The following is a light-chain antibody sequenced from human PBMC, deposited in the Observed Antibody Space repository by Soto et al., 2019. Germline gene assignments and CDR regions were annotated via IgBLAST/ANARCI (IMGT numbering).Light chain of an antibody. CDR3: QQYNSSPWT. V-gene: IGKV3-20*01. CDR1: QSVSSSF. J-gene: IGKJ1*01. CDR2: DAS. Sequence: EIVLTQSPGTLSLSPGERATLSCRASQSVSSSFLAWYQQKPGQAPWLLIYDASSRVTGIPDRFSGSGSGTDFTLTISRLEPEDFAVYYCQQYNSSPWTFGRGTKV.